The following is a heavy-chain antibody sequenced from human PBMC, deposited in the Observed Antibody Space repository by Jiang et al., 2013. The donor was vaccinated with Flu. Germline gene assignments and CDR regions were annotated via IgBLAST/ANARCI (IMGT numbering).Heavy chain of an antibody. J-gene: IGHJ4*02. Sequence: EWVAVISYDGSNKYYADSVKGRFTISRDNSKNTLYLQMNSLRAEDTAVYYCARDLVGLRFLRVATSGGFDYWGQGTLVTVSS. CDR2: ISYDGSNK. V-gene: IGHV3-30-3*01. CDR3: ARDLVGLRFLRVATSGGFDY. D-gene: IGHD3-3*01.